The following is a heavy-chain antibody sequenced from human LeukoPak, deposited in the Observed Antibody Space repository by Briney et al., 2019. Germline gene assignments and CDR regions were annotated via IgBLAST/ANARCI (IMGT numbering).Heavy chain of an antibody. CDR2: ISAYNGNT. CDR3: ARGGDAVVPAAIFDY. D-gene: IGHD2-2*01. CDR1: GYTFTSYG. V-gene: IGHV1-18*01. J-gene: IGHJ4*02. Sequence: ALVKVSCKASGYTFTSYGISWVRQAPGQGLEWMGWISAYNGNTNYAQKLQGRVTMTTDTSTSTAYMELRSLRSDDTAVYYCARGGDAVVPAAIFDYWGQGTLVTVSS.